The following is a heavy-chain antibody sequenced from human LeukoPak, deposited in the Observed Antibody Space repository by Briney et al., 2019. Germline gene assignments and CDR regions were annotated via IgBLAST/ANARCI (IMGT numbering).Heavy chain of an antibody. CDR2: MNPNSGNT. V-gene: IGHV1-8*02. D-gene: IGHD1-26*01. CDR3: AVVGATYAY. J-gene: IGHJ4*02. Sequence: GASVKVSCKASGYTFTGYYMHWVRQATGQGLEWMGWMNPNSGNTGYAQKFQGGVTMTRNTSISTAYMELSSLRSEDTAVYYCAVVGATYAYWGQGTLVTVSS. CDR1: GYTFTGYY.